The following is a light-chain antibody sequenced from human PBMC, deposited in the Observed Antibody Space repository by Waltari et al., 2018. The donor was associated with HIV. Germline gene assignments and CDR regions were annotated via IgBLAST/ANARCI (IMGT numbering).Light chain of an antibody. CDR2: GNT. Sequence: QSVLTQPPSVSGAPGQRVTLSCSGSSSNLGPGSDIHWSQQLPGTAPRLLIYGNTNRPSGVPDRFSGSKSGTSASLAITGLQAEDEADYYCQSYDSSLSGWVFGGGTKLTVV. J-gene: IGLJ3*02. CDR3: QSYDSSLSGWV. V-gene: IGLV1-40*01. CDR1: SSNLGPGSD.